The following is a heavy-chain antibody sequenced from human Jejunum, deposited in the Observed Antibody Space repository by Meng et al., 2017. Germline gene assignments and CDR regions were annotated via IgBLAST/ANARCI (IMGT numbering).Heavy chain of an antibody. CDR3: ARGGDPRAYYFDY. CDR2: IDHSGST. D-gene: IGHD3-10*01. J-gene: IGHJ4*02. Sequence: QQGGAGLLKPSENLSLNCAVYGGSFSGYYCGWIRQAPGKGLEWIGDIDHSGSTNYNPSLKNRVTISVDTSRNQISLNLNSVTAADTAVYYCARGGDPRAYYFDYWGQGNLVTVSS. V-gene: IGHV4-34*01. CDR1: GGSFSGYY.